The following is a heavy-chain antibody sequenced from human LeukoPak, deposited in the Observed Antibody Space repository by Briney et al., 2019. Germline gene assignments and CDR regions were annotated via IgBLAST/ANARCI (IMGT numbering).Heavy chain of an antibody. Sequence: SQTLSLTCAVPGGSISSGGYSWSWIRQPPGQGLEWIGYIYHSGSTYYNPSLKSRVTISVDRSKNQFSLKLSSVTAADTAVYYCARLDYEDWFDPWGQGTLVTVSS. D-gene: IGHD4-17*01. CDR3: ARLDYEDWFDP. J-gene: IGHJ5*02. V-gene: IGHV4-30-2*01. CDR1: GGSISSGGYS. CDR2: IYHSGST.